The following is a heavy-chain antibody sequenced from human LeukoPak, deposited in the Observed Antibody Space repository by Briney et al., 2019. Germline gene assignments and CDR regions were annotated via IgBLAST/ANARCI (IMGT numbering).Heavy chain of an antibody. CDR2: ISGSGDST. CDR3: AKDKTYDDFWSGHDAFDI. Sequence: GGSLRLSCAASGFTFSIYGMSWVRQAPGKGLEWVSVISGSGDSTYYADSVKGRSTISRDISKNTLYLQMKSLRAGDTAVYYCAKDKTYDDFWSGHDAFDIWGQGTMVTVSS. D-gene: IGHD3-3*01. CDR1: GFTFSIYG. V-gene: IGHV3-23*01. J-gene: IGHJ3*02.